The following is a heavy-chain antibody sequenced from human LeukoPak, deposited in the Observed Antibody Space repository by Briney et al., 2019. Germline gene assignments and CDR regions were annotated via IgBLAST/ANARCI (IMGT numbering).Heavy chain of an antibody. V-gene: IGHV3-30*18. J-gene: IGHJ4*02. CDR3: AKTGNYNWNGFDY. CDR1: GFTFNTYF. Sequence: PGGSLRLSCAASGFTFNTYFMNWVRQAPGKGLEWVAIISYDGSNKYYADSVKGRFTISRDNSKNTLYLQMNSLRVEDSAVYYCAKTGNYNWNGFDYWGQGTLVTVSS. D-gene: IGHD1-20*01. CDR2: ISYDGSNK.